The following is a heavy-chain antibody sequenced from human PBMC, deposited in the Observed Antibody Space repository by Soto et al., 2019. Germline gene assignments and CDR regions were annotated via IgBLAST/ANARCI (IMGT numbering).Heavy chain of an antibody. CDR2: ISFDGGSQ. J-gene: IGHJ4*02. D-gene: IGHD3-16*01. V-gene: IGHV3-30*03. CDR1: GFTFSHYG. Sequence: QVQLVESGGDVVQPGRSLRLSCTASGFTFSHYGMHWVRQAPGKGLEWVAFISFDGGSQYYADSVKGRFTISRDNSKNTLYLQLNSLRTEDTSVYYCAILGDYGVGSRLPPSNTYWGQGALVTVS. CDR3: AILGDYGVGSRLPPSNTY.